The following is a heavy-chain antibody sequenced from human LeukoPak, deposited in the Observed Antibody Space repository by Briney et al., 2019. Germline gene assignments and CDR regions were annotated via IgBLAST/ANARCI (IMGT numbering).Heavy chain of an antibody. Sequence: GASVKVSCKASGYTFTGYYMHWVRQAPGQGLEWMGWINPNSGGTNYAQKFQGRVTMTRDTSISTAYMELSRLRSDDTAVYYCARVLGGYSGYDPNPFDYWGQGTLVTVSS. J-gene: IGHJ4*02. CDR1: GYTFTGYY. CDR2: INPNSGGT. D-gene: IGHD5-12*01. V-gene: IGHV1-2*02. CDR3: ARVLGGYSGYDPNPFDY.